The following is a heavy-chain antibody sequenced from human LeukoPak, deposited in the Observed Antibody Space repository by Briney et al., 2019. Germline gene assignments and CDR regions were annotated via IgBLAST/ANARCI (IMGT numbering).Heavy chain of an antibody. J-gene: IGHJ5*02. CDR2: IYTSGST. CDR1: GGSISSYY. D-gene: IGHD6-6*01. Sequence: PSETLSLTCTVSGGSISSYYWSWIRQPAGKGLEWIGRIYTSGSTNYNPSLKSRVTMSVDTSKNQFSLKLSSVTAADTAMYYCARHKRASSTDWFDPWGQGTLVTVSA. CDR3: ARHKRASSTDWFDP. V-gene: IGHV4-4*07.